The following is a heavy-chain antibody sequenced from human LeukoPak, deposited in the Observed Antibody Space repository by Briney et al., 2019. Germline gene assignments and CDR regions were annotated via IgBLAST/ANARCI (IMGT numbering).Heavy chain of an antibody. CDR1: GFTFSNAW. CDR3: TTGDWEGSSSWYYPSYYFDY. CDR2: IKSKTDGGTT. Sequence: GGSLRLSCAASGFTFSNAWMSWVRQAPGKGLEWVGRIKSKTDGGTTDYAAPVKGRFTISRDDSKNTLYLQMNSLKTEDTAVYYCTTGDWEGSSSWYYPSYYFDYWGQGTLVTVSS. V-gene: IGHV3-15*01. D-gene: IGHD6-13*01. J-gene: IGHJ4*02.